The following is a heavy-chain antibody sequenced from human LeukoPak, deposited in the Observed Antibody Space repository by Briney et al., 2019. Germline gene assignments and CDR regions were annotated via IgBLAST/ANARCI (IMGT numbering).Heavy chain of an antibody. V-gene: IGHV3-11*01. CDR1: GFTFSDYY. Sequence: GGSLRLSCAASGFTFSDYYMSWIRQAPGKGLEWVSYISSSGSTIYYADSVKGRFTISRDNAKNSLYLQMNSLRAEDTAVYYCASKLLWFGERSPYREVYWGQGTLVTVSS. J-gene: IGHJ4*02. CDR3: ASKLLWFGERSPYREVY. CDR2: ISSSGSTI. D-gene: IGHD3-10*01.